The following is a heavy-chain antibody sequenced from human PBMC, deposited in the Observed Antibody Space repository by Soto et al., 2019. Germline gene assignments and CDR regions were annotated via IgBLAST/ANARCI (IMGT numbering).Heavy chain of an antibody. D-gene: IGHD2-2*01. CDR1: GGSISSGGYY. CDR3: ARQIVVVPAATGDWFDP. J-gene: IGHJ5*02. Sequence: SETLSLTCTVYGGSISSGGYYWSWIRQHPGKGLEWIGYIYYSGSTYYNPSLKSRVTISVDTSKNQFSLKLSSVTAADTAVYYCARQIVVVPAATGDWFDPWGQGTLVTVS. V-gene: IGHV4-31*03. CDR2: IYYSGST.